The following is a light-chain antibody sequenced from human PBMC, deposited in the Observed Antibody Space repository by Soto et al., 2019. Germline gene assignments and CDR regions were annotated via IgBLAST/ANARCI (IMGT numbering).Light chain of an antibody. CDR2: EVN. CDR3: CSYTTSDTRV. J-gene: IGLJ1*01. V-gene: IGLV2-14*01. CDR1: SSDVGAYNH. Sequence: QSALTHPASVSGSPGQSITISCTGTSSDVGAYNHVSWYQHHPGKAPKLMIYEVNNRPSGVSNRFSGSKSGYTASLTISGLQAEDEADYYCCSYTTSDTRVFGTGTKVTVL.